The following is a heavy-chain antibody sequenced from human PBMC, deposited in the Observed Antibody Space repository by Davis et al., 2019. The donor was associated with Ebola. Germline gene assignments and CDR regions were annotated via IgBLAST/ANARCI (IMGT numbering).Heavy chain of an antibody. CDR1: GFTFSRYG. CDR2: ISYDGSNK. Sequence: PGGSLRLSCAASGFTFSRYGMHWVRQAPGKGLEWVAVISYDGSNKYYADSVKGRFTISRHNSKITLYLQMNSLRAEDTAVYYCARGSYSSGWYTDYWGQGTLVSVSS. V-gene: IGHV3-30-3*01. J-gene: IGHJ4*02. CDR3: ARGSYSSGWYTDY. D-gene: IGHD6-19*01.